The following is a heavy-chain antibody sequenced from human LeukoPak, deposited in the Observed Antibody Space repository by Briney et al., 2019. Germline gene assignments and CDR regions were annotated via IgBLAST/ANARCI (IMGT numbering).Heavy chain of an antibody. CDR3: TTSSVLVVSTKSGLF. Sequence: GGSLRLSCSASGFTFSIAWMSWVRQAPGKGLQWVGRIKSKTDGGTTDYAAPVKGRFTISRDDSKNTLYLQMNSLNTEDTAVYYCTTSSVLVVSTKSGLFWGHGTLVTVSS. V-gene: IGHV3-15*01. D-gene: IGHD2-8*02. CDR2: IKSKTDGGTT. CDR1: GFTFSIAW. J-gene: IGHJ4*01.